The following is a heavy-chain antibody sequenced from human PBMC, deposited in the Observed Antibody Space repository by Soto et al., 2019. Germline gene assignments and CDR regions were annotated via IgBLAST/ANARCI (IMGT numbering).Heavy chain of an antibody. CDR2: IYYSGST. Sequence: QVQLQESGPGLVKPSETLSLTCTVSGDSLRPXYWXWIRXPPGKGLEWIGNIYYSGSTNYNPSLKNRVTIXXXXSXXXXSXXXXXXXXXXXXXXXXXRDRSHHFWGQGTLVTVSS. V-gene: IGHV4-59*01. CDR3: XRDRSHHF. CDR1: GDSLRPXY. J-gene: IGHJ4*02.